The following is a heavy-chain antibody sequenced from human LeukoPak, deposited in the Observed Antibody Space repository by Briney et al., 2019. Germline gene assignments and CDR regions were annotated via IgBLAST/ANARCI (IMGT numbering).Heavy chain of an antibody. D-gene: IGHD6-13*01. CDR1: GFTFSDYA. J-gene: IGHJ4*02. V-gene: IGHV3-23*01. Sequence: GGSLRLSCAASGFTFSDYAMNWVRQAPGKGLEWVSGISGSGDSTYYAVDSVKGRFTISRDNSKNTLYLQMNSLRAEDTAVYYCAKDLGSSWDYYFDYWGQGTLVTVSS. CDR3: AKDLGSSWDYYFDY. CDR2: ISGSGDST.